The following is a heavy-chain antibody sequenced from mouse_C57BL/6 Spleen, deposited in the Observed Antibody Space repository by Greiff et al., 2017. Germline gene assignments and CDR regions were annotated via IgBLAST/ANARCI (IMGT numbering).Heavy chain of an antibody. CDR2: IDPEDGGT. Sequence: VQLQQSGTELVKPGASVKLSCKASGYTFSSYWMNWVKQRPGQGLEWIGNIDPEDGGTNYNGKFKGKATLTADKSSSTAYMQLSSLTSEDSAVYFCARAKDSWLYYLDYWGQGTSLTVSS. CDR1: GYTFSSYW. CDR3: ARAKDSWLYYLDY. J-gene: IGHJ2*02. D-gene: IGHD1-1*01. V-gene: IGHV1-80*01.